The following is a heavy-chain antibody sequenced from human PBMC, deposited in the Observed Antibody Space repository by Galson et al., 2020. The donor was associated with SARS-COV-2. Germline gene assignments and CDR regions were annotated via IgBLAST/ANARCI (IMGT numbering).Heavy chain of an antibody. CDR3: ARGRLGYYDFWSGYPLTDY. V-gene: IGHV1-8*01. Sequence: GESLKISCKASGYTFTSYDINWVRQATGQGLEWMGWMNPNSGNTGYAQKFQGRVTMTRNTSISTAYMELSSLRSEDTAVYYCARGRLGYYDFWSGYPLTDYWGQGTLVTVSS. CDR1: GYTFTSYD. J-gene: IGHJ4*02. CDR2: MNPNSGNT. D-gene: IGHD3-3*01.